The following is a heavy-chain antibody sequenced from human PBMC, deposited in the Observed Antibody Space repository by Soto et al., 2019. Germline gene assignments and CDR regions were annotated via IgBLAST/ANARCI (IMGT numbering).Heavy chain of an antibody. D-gene: IGHD2-2*01. Sequence: EVQLVESGGGLVQPGGSLRLSCAASGFTFSGYWMSWVRQAPGKGLEWVANIKIDGSEKYYVDSLKGRFIISRDNHKNKLSLQMNRMRVEDTDVYYCARDDGLNNVVVPPATQNHYFDYWGPGTWVTVST. J-gene: IGHJ4*02. CDR3: ARDDGLNNVVVPPATQNHYFDY. V-gene: IGHV3-7*01. CDR1: GFTFSGYW. CDR2: IKIDGSEK.